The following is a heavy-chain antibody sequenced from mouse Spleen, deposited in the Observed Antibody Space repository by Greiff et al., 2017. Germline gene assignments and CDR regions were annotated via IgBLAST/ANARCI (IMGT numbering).Heavy chain of an antibody. Sequence: QVQLKESGAELVRPGATVTLSCKASGYTFTDYEMHWVKQTPVHGLEWIGAIDPETGGTAYNQKFKGKAILTADKSSSTAYMELRSLTSEDSAVYYCTRWRDYDDAWFAYWGQGTLVTVSA. CDR3: TRWRDYDDAWFAY. J-gene: IGHJ3*01. CDR1: GYTFTDYE. D-gene: IGHD2-4*01. V-gene: IGHV1-15*01. CDR2: IDPETGGT.